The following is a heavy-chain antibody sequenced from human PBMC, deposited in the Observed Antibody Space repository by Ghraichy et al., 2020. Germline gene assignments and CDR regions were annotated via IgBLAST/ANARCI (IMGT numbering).Heavy chain of an antibody. CDR1: GDSVNSETHY. V-gene: IGHV4-61*01. J-gene: IGHJ4*02. Sequence: SETLSLTCTVSGDSVNSETHYWSWIRQPTGKGLEWIAYIYNTGRTDSTPSLKSRVTVSIDTSSNQFSLKLNSVTAADTAVYYCARSVRGRAPDYWGQGTLVTVS. CDR2: IYNTGRT. D-gene: IGHD3-10*01. CDR3: ARSVRGRAPDY.